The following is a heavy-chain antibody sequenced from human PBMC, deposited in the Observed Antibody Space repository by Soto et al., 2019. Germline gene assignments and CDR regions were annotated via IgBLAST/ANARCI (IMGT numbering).Heavy chain of an antibody. CDR1: GFTFSSYA. Sequence: GGSLRLSCAASGFTFSSYAMSWVRQAPGKGLEWVSAISGSGGSTYYTDSGKGRFTISRDNSKNTLYLQMNSLRAEDTAVYYCAKDFYERNYGGNPRGAFDIWGQGTMVTVSS. V-gene: IGHV3-23*01. CDR2: ISGSGGST. D-gene: IGHD4-17*01. J-gene: IGHJ3*02. CDR3: AKDFYERNYGGNPRGAFDI.